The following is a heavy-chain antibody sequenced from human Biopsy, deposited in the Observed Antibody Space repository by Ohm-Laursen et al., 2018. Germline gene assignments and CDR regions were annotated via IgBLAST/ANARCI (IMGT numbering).Heavy chain of an antibody. CDR1: GYTFTGYH. CDR3: TRGGYYYDSLAYYYWFDP. V-gene: IGHV1-2*02. Sequence: ASVKVSCNASGYTFTGYHVHWVRQAPGQGLEWMGWINATTGDTNYAQKFQGRVTMTRDTSISTAYVDLSSLRSDDTAVYYCTRGGYYYDSLAYYYWFDPWGQGTLVTVSS. D-gene: IGHD3-22*01. CDR2: INATTGDT. J-gene: IGHJ5*02.